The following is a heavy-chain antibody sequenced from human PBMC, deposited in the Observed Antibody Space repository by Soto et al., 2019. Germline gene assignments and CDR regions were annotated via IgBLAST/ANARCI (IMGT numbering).Heavy chain of an antibody. J-gene: IGHJ5*02. Sequence: GGSLRVACAGSGFKSGRYVITWARHGPGKGLEWVSGISGGGGSTYYADSVKGRFTISRDNSKNTLYLQMHSLRADDTAVYYCAILCNSTTCAELYPRAQRALVPVSA. CDR3: AILCNSTTCAELYP. V-gene: IGHV3-23*01. D-gene: IGHD2-2*01. CDR1: GFKSGRYV. CDR2: ISGGGGST.